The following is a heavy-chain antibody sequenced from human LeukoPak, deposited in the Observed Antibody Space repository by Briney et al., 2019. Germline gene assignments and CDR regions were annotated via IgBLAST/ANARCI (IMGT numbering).Heavy chain of an antibody. CDR1: GFTFSRYS. CDR2: VSRSSSTI. D-gene: IGHD3-10*01. J-gene: IGHJ4*02. V-gene: IGHV3-48*04. Sequence: GGSLRLSCAASGFTFSRYSMNWVRQAPGKGLEWVSYVSRSSSTIHYADSVKGRFTISRDNAKSSLFLQMNSLRAEDTAVYYCARDGGATMVRGVATYDSWGQGTLVTVSS. CDR3: ARDGGATMVRGVATYDS.